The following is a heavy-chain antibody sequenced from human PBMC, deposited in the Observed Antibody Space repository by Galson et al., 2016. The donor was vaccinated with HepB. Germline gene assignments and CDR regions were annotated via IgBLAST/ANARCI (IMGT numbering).Heavy chain of an antibody. Sequence: LRLSCAASGFTFSNSAMSWVRQAPGKGLEWVSIITDSGHDTYYADPLKGRFTISRDNSRNTMYLQMNGLRVEDTAVYYCARSPASGWSTDFFDYWGLGTLVTASS. J-gene: IGHJ4*02. CDR2: ITDSGHDT. CDR1: GFTFSNSA. CDR3: ARSPASGWSTDFFDY. V-gene: IGHV3-23*01. D-gene: IGHD6-19*01.